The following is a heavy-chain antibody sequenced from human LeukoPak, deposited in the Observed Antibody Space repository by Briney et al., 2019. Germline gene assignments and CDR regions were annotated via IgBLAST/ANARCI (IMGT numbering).Heavy chain of an antibody. CDR3: ARVGHSTRLQTYYFDY. V-gene: IGHV1-69*05. D-gene: IGHD2-15*01. Sequence: SVKVSCKASGGTFSSYAISWVRQAPGQGLEWMGRIIPIFGTANYAQKFQGRVTITTDESTSTAYMELSSLRFEDTAVYYCARVGHSTRLQTYYFDYWGQGTLVTVSS. CDR2: IIPIFGTA. CDR1: GGTFSSYA. J-gene: IGHJ4*02.